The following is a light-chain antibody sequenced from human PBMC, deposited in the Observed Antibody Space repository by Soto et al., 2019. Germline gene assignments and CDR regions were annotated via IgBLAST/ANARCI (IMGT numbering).Light chain of an antibody. CDR1: QSVSSN. J-gene: IGKJ1*01. CDR2: GAS. CDR3: QQYNNWPWT. Sequence: EIVMTQSPATLSVSPGERATLSCRASQSVSSNLAWYQQKPGQAPRLLIYGASTRATGIPARFSGSGSGTECPLTISSLQSEDFAVYYWQQYNNWPWTFGQGTKVEIK. V-gene: IGKV3-15*01.